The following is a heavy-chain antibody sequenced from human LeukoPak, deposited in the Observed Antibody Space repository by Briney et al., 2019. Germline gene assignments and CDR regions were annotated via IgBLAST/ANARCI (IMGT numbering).Heavy chain of an antibody. CDR2: IYYSGST. CDR3: ARDEQWLVLPIN. J-gene: IGHJ4*02. V-gene: IGHV4-59*01. CDR1: GGFISSYY. D-gene: IGHD6-19*01. Sequence: SETLSLTCTVSGGFISSYYWSWIRQPPGKGLEWIGYIYYSGSTNYNPSLKSRVTISVDTSKNQFSLKLSSVTAADTAVYYCARDEQWLVLPINWGQGTLVTVSS.